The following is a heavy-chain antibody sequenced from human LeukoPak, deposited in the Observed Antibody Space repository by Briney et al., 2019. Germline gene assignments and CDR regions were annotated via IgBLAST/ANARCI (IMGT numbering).Heavy chain of an antibody. V-gene: IGHV3-23*01. CDR2: ISGSGVYT. Sequence: GGSLRLSCAASGFTFDSYGMNWVRQAPGKGLEWVSGISGSGVYTYYADSVKGRFTISRDNSKNTLYLQMNSLRAEDTAVYYCAKSPDYTGYYYYMDVWGKGTTVTISS. CDR3: AKSPDYTGYYYYMDV. J-gene: IGHJ6*03. D-gene: IGHD4-11*01. CDR1: GFTFDSYG.